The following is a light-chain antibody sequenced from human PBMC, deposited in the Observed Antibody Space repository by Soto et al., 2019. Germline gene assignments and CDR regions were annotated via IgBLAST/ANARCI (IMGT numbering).Light chain of an antibody. V-gene: IGKV3-20*01. CDR3: QQYCSSGT. Sequence: ELMLTQSPGTLSLSPGERATLSCRASQSVSNNYLAWYQQKPGQAPSLLIYGASNRAIGIQDRFSGIGSGTDFTLSSSSLEPEDFAVYYCQQYCSSGTFGQGTKVEIK. CDR2: GAS. CDR1: QSVSNNY. J-gene: IGKJ1*01.